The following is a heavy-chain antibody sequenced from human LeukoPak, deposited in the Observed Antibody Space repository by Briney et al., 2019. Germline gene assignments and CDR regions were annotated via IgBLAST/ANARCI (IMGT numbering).Heavy chain of an antibody. J-gene: IGHJ3*02. V-gene: IGHV5-51*01. CDR2: IYPGDSDT. D-gene: IGHD2-2*02. CDR1: GYSFTSYW. CDR3: ASQIADIPDAFDI. Sequence: GESLKISRKGSGYSFTSYWIGWVRQMPGKGLEWMGIIYPGDSDTRYSPSFQGQVTISADKSISTAYLQWSSLKASDTAMYYCASQIADIPDAFDIWGQGTMVTVSS.